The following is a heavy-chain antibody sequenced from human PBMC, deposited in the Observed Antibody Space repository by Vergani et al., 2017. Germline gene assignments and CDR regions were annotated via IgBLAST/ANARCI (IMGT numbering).Heavy chain of an antibody. D-gene: IGHD2-15*01. V-gene: IGHV3-7*01. J-gene: IGHJ5*02. CDR1: GFTFSSYW. CDR3: ARDQRYCSGGSCYWFDP. CDR2: IKQDGSEK. Sequence: VQLVESGGGVVQPGRSLRLSCAASGFTFSSYWMSWVRQAPGKGLEWVANIKQDGSEKYYVDSVKGRFTISRDNAKNSLYLQMNSLRAEDTAVYYCARDQRYCSGGSCYWFDPWGQGTLVTVSS.